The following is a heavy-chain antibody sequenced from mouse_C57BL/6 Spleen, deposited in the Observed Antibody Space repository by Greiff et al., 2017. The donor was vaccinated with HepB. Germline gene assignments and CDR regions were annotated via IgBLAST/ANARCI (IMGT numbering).Heavy chain of an antibody. D-gene: IGHD1-1*01. Sequence: QVQLKQSGPELVKPGASVKISCKASGYAFSSSWMNWVKQRPGKGLEWIGRIYPGDGDTNYNGKFKGKATLTADKSSSTAYMQLSSLTSEDSAVYVCASGDGVVARYFDVWGTGTTVTVSS. CDR3: ASGDGVVARYFDV. CDR2: IYPGDGDT. J-gene: IGHJ1*03. CDR1: GYAFSSSW. V-gene: IGHV1-82*01.